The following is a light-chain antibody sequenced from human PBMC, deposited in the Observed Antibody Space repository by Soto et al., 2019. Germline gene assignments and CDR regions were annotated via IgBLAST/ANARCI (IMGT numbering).Light chain of an antibody. Sequence: DSQMTQSPSTLSASVGDRVTITCRASQSISSWLAWYQQKPGKAPKLLIYDASSLESGVPSRFSGSGSGTEFTLTISSLQPDDFATYYCQQYNSYSPLTFGGGTKV. CDR2: DAS. CDR3: QQYNSYSPLT. CDR1: QSISSW. V-gene: IGKV1-5*01. J-gene: IGKJ4*01.